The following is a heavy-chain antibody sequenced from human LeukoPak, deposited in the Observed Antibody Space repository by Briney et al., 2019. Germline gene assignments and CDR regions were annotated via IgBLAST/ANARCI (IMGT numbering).Heavy chain of an antibody. CDR1: GFTLSRYW. J-gene: IGHJ4*02. V-gene: IGHV3-74*01. D-gene: IGHD4-11*01. Sequence: GGSLRLSCAASGFTLSRYWMHWVRQAPGKGLVWVAHINSDGSTTSYADSVKGRFTISRDNAKNTLYLQMNSLRAEDTAVYYCATTNDYTRGGYDYWGQGTLVTVSS. CDR3: ATTNDYTRGGYDY. CDR2: INSDGSTT.